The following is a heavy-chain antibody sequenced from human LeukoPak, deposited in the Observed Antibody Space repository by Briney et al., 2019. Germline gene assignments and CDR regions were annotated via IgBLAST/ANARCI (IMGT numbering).Heavy chain of an antibody. J-gene: IGHJ5*02. CDR2: ISYDGSNK. CDR1: GFTFSSYG. V-gene: IGHV3-30*18. CDR3: AKDTADHITMVRGVALDNWFDP. Sequence: GGSLRLSCAASGFTFSSYGMHWVRQAPGKGLEWVAVISYDGSNKYYADSVKGRFTISRDNSKNTLYLQMNSLRAEDTAVYYCAKDTADHITMVRGVALDNWFDPWGQGTLVTVSS. D-gene: IGHD3-10*01.